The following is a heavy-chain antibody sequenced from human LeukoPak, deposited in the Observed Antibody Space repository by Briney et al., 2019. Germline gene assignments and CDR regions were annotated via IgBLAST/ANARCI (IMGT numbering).Heavy chain of an antibody. CDR1: GFSVGDNY. V-gene: IGHV3-53*05. CDR2: IYTDGST. J-gene: IGHJ4*02. D-gene: IGHD4-23*01. CDR3: TDAVAG. Sequence: GGSLRLSCAASGFSVGDNYVTWVRQPPGKGLEWVSVIYTDGSTYYADSVKGRFIISRDSSKNTLYLQMNSLRAEDTAVYYCTDAVAGWGQGTLVTVSS.